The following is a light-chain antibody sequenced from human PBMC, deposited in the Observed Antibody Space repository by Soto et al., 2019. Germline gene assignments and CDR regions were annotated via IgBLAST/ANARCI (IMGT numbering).Light chain of an antibody. CDR1: QNVDDR. CDR2: AAS. V-gene: IGKV3-15*01. CDR3: QQNKNWPPHT. J-gene: IGKJ2*01. Sequence: EIVLTQSPGTVSVSPGESVTLSCRASQNVDDRLAWYQQTPGQPPRLLIYAASTRATGIPARFSVSVSGTEFTLTISSLQSEDLGVYYCQQNKNWPPHTFGQGAKLESK.